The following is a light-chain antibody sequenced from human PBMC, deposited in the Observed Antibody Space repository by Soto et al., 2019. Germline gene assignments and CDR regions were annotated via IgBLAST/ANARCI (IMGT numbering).Light chain of an antibody. J-gene: IGKJ3*01. CDR2: GAS. CDR3: QQYGISPFT. CDR1: QSFSSSY. V-gene: IGKV3-20*01. Sequence: EIVLTQSPGTLSLSPGERATLSCRASQSFSSSYLAWYQQKPGQAPRLLIYGASSRATGIPDRFSGSWSGTDFTLTISRLEPEDFAVYYCQQYGISPFTFGPGTKVDIK.